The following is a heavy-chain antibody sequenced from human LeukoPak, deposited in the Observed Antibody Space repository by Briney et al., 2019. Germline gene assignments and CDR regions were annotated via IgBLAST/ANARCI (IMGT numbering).Heavy chain of an antibody. CDR3: ARGHYYDSSGHSTTPLDY. D-gene: IGHD3-22*01. CDR2: IYYSGNT. V-gene: IGHV4-59*01. J-gene: IGHJ4*02. Sequence: KPSETLSLTCTVSGGSINNYYWSWIRQSPGKGLEWIGYIYYSGNTNYSPSLKSRVTMSVDTPKNQFSLKLSSVTAADTAVYYCARGHYYDSSGHSTTPLDYWGQGTLVTVSS. CDR1: GGSINNYY.